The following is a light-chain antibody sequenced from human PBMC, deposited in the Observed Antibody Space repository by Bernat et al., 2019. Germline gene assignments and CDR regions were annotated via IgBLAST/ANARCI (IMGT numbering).Light chain of an antibody. CDR1: SSDVGGYNS. CDR3: SSYAGSNNLGV. J-gene: IGLJ1*01. V-gene: IGLV2-8*01. Sequence: QSALTQPPSASGSPGQSVTISCTGTSSDVGGYNSVSWYQQHPGKAPKLMIHEVIKRPSGVPDRFSGSKSGNTASLTVSGLQAEDEADYYCSSYAGSNNLGVFGTGTKVTVL. CDR2: EVI.